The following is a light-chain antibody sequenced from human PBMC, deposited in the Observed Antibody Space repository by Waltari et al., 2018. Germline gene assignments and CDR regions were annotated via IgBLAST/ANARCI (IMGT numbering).Light chain of an antibody. Sequence: EIVMTQSPATLSVSPGERATLSCRASQSVSSNLAWYQQKPGQAPSLLIYGASTRATGFPARFSGSGSGTEFTLTLSSLQSEDFAVYYCQQYNNWPPELTFGGGTKVEIK. CDR3: QQYNNWPPELT. V-gene: IGKV3-15*01. CDR1: QSVSSN. J-gene: IGKJ4*01. CDR2: GAS.